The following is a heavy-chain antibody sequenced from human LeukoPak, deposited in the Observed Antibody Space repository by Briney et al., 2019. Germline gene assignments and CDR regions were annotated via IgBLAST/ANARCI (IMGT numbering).Heavy chain of an antibody. V-gene: IGHV3-66*02. Sequence: GGSLRLSCAPSGFTVSGNYMSWVRQAPGKGLEWVSLIYSGGGTYYADSVKGRFTISRDNSKNTLYLQTNSLRAEDTAVYYCARGITGTNNWFDPWGQGTLVTVSS. D-gene: IGHD1/OR15-1a*01. CDR3: ARGITGTNNWFDP. CDR2: IYSGGGT. CDR1: GFTVSGNY. J-gene: IGHJ5*02.